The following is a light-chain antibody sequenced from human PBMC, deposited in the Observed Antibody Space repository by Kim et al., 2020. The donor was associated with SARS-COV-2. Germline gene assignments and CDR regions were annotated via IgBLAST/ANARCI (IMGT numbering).Light chain of an antibody. V-gene: IGKV3-15*01. J-gene: IGKJ1*01. CDR2: DAS. CDR3: QQYINWPQT. CDR1: QSVSSN. Sequence: EIVMTQSPATLSVSPGERATLSCRASQSVSSNLAWYQQKPGQAPRLLIYDASTRATGFPARFSASGSGTEFTLTISSLQSEDFAVYYCQQYINWPQTFGQGTKVDIK.